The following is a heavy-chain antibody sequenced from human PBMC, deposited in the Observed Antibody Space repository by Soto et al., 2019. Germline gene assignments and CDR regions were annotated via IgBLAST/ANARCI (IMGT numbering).Heavy chain of an antibody. CDR3: ARADYYGSGSYPY. J-gene: IGHJ4*02. D-gene: IGHD3-10*01. V-gene: IGHV1-2*02. CDR1: GYTLTGYY. Sequence: QVQLVQSGAEVKKPGASVKVSCKASGYTLTGYYMHWVRQAPGQGLEWMGWINPNSGGTNYAQKFQGRVTVTRDTSISTAYMELSRLTSDDTAVYFCARADYYGSGSYPYWGQGTLVTVSS. CDR2: INPNSGGT.